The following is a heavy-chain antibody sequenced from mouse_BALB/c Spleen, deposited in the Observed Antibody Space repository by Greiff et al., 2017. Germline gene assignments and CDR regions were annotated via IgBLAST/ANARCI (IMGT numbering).Heavy chain of an antibody. D-gene: IGHD1-2*01. CDR3: ASQDYGYYAMDY. CDR1: GYSFTGYY. V-gene: IGHV1S34*01. Sequence: LVKTGASVKISCKASGYSFTGYYMHWVKQSHGKSLEWIGYISCYNGATSYNQKFKGKATFTVDTSSSTAYMQFNSLTSEDSAVYYCASQDYGYYAMDYWGQGTSVTVSS. J-gene: IGHJ4*01. CDR2: ISCYNGAT.